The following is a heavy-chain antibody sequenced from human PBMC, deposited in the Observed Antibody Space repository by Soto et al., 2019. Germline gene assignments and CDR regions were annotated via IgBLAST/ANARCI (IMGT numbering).Heavy chain of an antibody. D-gene: IGHD3-22*01. CDR3: CYYDSSGYGYFDY. Sequence: EVQLLESGGGWVQPGGSLRLSCAASGFTFSSYAMSWVRQAPGKGLEWVSAISGSGGSTYYADSVKGRFTISRDNSKNTLYLQMNSLRAEDTAVYYFCYYDSSGYGYFDYWGQGTLVTVSS. CDR1: GFTFSSYA. J-gene: IGHJ4*02. CDR2: ISGSGGST. V-gene: IGHV3-23*01.